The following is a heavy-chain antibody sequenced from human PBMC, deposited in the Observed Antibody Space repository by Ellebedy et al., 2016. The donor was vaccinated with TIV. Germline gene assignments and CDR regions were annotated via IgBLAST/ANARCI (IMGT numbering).Heavy chain of an antibody. CDR3: AREDCVTTNCYGRPSGDFDF. CDR1: GFTFSSYW. D-gene: IGHD2-2*01. V-gene: IGHV3-7*03. Sequence: GGSLRLXCAASGFTFSSYWMNWVRQAPGQGLEWVANIKQDGSEKYYVDSVKGRFTISRDNAKNTVSLQMNSLRAEDAAIYYCAREDCVTTNCYGRPSGDFDFWGQGVLVTVSS. J-gene: IGHJ4*02. CDR2: IKQDGSEK.